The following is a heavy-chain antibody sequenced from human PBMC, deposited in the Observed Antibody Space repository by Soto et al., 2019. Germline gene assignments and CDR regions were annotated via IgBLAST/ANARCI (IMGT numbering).Heavy chain of an antibody. CDR1: GGTFSSYA. J-gene: IGHJ6*02. Sequence: QVQLVQSGAEVKKPGSSVKVSCKASGGTFSSYAISWVRQAPGQGLEWMGGIIPIFGTANYAQKLQGRVTITADESTSTAYMELSSLRSEDTAVYYCARGLAVAGRYYYYGMDVWGQGTTVTVSS. D-gene: IGHD6-19*01. CDR3: ARGLAVAGRYYYYGMDV. V-gene: IGHV1-69*01. CDR2: IIPIFGTA.